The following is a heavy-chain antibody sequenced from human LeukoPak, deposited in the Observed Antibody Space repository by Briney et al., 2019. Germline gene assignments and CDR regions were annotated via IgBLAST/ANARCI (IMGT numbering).Heavy chain of an antibody. V-gene: IGHV3-66*01. CDR3: ARIVAWGAFDI. CDR1: GFTVSSNY. J-gene: IGHJ3*02. Sequence: GGSLRLSCAASGFTVSSNYMTWVRQAPGKGLEWVSVIYSGGSTYYADSVKGRFTISRDNSKNTLYLQMNSLRAEDTAVYYCARIVAWGAFDIWGQGTTVTVSS. CDR2: IYSGGST. D-gene: IGHD1-26*01.